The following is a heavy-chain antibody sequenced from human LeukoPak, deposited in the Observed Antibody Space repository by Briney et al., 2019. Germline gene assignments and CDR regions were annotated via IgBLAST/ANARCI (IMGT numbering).Heavy chain of an antibody. CDR2: ISSSSSNI. D-gene: IGHD3-9*01. J-gene: IGHJ4*01. CDR1: GFTFSSHS. V-gene: IGHV3-48*02. Sequence: GGSLRLSCAASGFTFSSHSMNWVRQAPGKGLEWLSYISSSSSNIYYADSVKGRFTVSRDNAKNSLYLQMSSLRDEDTAVYYCARGLTATSDIFGACWGQGTLVTVSS. CDR3: ARGLTATSDIFGAC.